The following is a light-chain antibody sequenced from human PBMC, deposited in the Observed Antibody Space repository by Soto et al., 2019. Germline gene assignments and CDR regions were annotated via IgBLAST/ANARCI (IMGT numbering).Light chain of an antibody. J-gene: IGLJ2*01. CDR2: DVT. CDR3: SSYTRSSTLV. CDR1: SNDVGGYKY. V-gene: IGLV2-14*01. Sequence: QSALTQPASVSGSPGQSITISCTGTSNDVGGYKYVSWYQQHPGRAPKLMIYDVTNRPSGVSNRFSGSKSGNTASLTISGLQDEDEADYYCSSYTRSSTLVFGGGTKLTVL.